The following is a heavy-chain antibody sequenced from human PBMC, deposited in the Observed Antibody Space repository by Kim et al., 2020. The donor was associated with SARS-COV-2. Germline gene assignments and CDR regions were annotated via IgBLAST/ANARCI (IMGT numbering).Heavy chain of an antibody. D-gene: IGHD3-10*01. J-gene: IGHJ4*02. Sequence: DSVEGPFTISRDNRKNSLYLQMHRLRTEDTALYYCAKDHTTTYVSGRIDYWGQGTLVTVSS. V-gene: IGHV3-43*01. CDR3: AKDHTTTYVSGRIDY.